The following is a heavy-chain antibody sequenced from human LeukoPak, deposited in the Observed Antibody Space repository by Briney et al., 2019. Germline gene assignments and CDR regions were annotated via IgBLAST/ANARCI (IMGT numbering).Heavy chain of an antibody. CDR3: ARDYILPLETDNGDGFAI. Sequence: ASVKLSCKASGYTFRQYSISWVRQAPGKGFEWMGWVSPSHTTRVYAQEFKGRVTMTADTNTNTDSMELRSLRFDDTAVYFCARDYILPLETDNGDGFAIWGQGTVVTVSS. J-gene: IGHJ3*02. CDR2: VSPSHTTR. D-gene: IGHD3-3*02. CDR1: GYTFRQYS. V-gene: IGHV1-18*01.